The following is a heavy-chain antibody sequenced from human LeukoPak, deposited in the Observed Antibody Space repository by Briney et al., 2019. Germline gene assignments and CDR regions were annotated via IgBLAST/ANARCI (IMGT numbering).Heavy chain of an antibody. CDR2: IYYSGST. CDR1: GGSISSYY. Sequence: SETLSLTCSVSGGSISSYYWSWIRQPPGKGLEWIGYIYYSGSTNYNPSLKSRVTISVDTSKNQFSLKLSSVTAADTAVCYCARGVGPAAIIPTYWGQGTLVTVSS. D-gene: IGHD2-2*02. J-gene: IGHJ4*02. CDR3: ARGVGPAAIIPTY. V-gene: IGHV4-59*12.